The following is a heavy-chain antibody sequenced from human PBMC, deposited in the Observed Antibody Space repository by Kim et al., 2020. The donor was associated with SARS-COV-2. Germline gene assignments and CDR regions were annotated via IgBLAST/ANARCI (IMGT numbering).Heavy chain of an antibody. CDR2: ISSSSSYI. J-gene: IGHJ6*02. V-gene: IGHV3-11*05. D-gene: IGHD3-16*02. CDR1: GFTFSDYY. CDR3: ARVGYDYVWGSYRDYYYYYVMDV. Sequence: GGSLRLSCAASGFTFSDYYMSWIRQAPGKGLEWVSYISSSSSYINYADSVKGRFTISRDNAKNSLYLQMNSLRAEDTAVYYCARVGYDYVWGSYRDYYYYYVMDVWGQGTTVTVSS.